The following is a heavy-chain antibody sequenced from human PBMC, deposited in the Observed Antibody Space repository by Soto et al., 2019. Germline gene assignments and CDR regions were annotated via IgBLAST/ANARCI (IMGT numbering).Heavy chain of an antibody. CDR2: IVNDGSEQ. D-gene: IGHD4-17*01. CDR1: GFSFNTHG. J-gene: IGHJ4*02. CDR3: ARDDNYDDNGLDH. Sequence: QVQLVESGGGVVRPGRSLRLSCEATGFSFNTHGMHWVRQAPGKGLEWVAVIVNDGSEQAYSDSVKGRFTISRNNSKNTLYRQMNNLRAVDTAVYYCARDDNYDDNGLDHWGQGILVTVSS. V-gene: IGHV3-33*01.